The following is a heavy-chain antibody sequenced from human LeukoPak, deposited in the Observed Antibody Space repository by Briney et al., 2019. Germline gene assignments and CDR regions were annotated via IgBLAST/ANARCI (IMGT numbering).Heavy chain of an antibody. CDR2: IIPILGIA. CDR3: ASDRYSSSWHMFDP. J-gene: IGHJ5*02. D-gene: IGHD6-13*01. Sequence: GASVKVSCKASGGTFSSYAVSWVRQAPGQGLEWMGRIIPILGIANYAQKFQGRVTITADKSTSTAYMELSSLRAEDTAVYYCASDRYSSSWHMFDPWGQGTLVTVSS. V-gene: IGHV1-69*04. CDR1: GGTFSSYA.